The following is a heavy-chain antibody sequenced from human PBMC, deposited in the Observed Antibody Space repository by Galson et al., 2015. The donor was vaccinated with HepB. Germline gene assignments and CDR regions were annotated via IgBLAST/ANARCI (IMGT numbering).Heavy chain of an antibody. J-gene: IGHJ4*02. CDR3: YGSGSYYSDY. V-gene: IGHV3-23*01. CDR1: GITFSSYP. CDR2: ISGNGVNT. Sequence: SLRLSCAASGITFSSYPMSWVRQAPGKGLEWVSAISGNGVNTYYADSVKGRFTNSRDNSKSTLYLQMNSRRAEDAALYYCYGSGSYYSDYWGQGTLVTVAS. D-gene: IGHD3-10*01.